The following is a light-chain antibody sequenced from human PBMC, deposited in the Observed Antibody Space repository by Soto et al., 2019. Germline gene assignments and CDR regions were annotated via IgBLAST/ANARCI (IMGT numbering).Light chain of an antibody. CDR3: QHYNNWPFT. CDR2: GAS. CDR1: QSVSNN. Sequence: EIVMTQSPATLSVSPGERATLSCRASQSVSNNLAWYQQKPGQAPRLLISGASTRATGIPARFSGSGSGTEFTLTISSLQSEEFAVYYCQHYNNWPFTFGQGTKLEIK. J-gene: IGKJ2*01. V-gene: IGKV3-15*01.